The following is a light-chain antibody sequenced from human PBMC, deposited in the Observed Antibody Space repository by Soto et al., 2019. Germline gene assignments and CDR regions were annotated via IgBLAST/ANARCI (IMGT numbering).Light chain of an antibody. CDR3: ETWDSNTRV. CDR2: LESSGSY. CDR1: SGHSSYI. V-gene: IGLV4-60*02. Sequence: QPVLTQSSSASASLGSSVKLTCTLSSGHSSYIIAWHQQQPGKAPRYLMKLESSGSYNKGSGVPDRFSGSSSGADRYLTISNLQFEDEADYYYETWDSNTRVFGGGTKVTVL. J-gene: IGLJ3*02.